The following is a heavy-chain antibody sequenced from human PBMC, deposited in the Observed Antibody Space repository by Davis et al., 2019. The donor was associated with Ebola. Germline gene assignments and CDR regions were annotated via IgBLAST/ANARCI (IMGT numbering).Heavy chain of an antibody. CDR3: ARDGTGITIFGVDHYGMDV. D-gene: IGHD3-3*01. V-gene: IGHV3-48*01. J-gene: IGHJ6*02. Sequence: GESLKISCAASGFTFSSFSMNWVRQAPGKGLEWVSYISSSSSTIYYADSVKGRFTISRDNSKNTLYLQMNSLRAEDTAVYYCARDGTGITIFGVDHYGMDVWGQGTTVTVSS. CDR1: GFTFSSFS. CDR2: ISSSSSTI.